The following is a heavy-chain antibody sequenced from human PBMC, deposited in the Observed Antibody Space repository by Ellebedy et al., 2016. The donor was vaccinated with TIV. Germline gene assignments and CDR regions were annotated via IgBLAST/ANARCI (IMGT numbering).Heavy chain of an antibody. CDR3: AREVLDGLEFVGENWFDP. D-gene: IGHD3-16*01. V-gene: IGHV3-7*01. Sequence: GGSLRLXXVASGFTFNNHWMTWVRQAPGKGLEWVANIKKDGSEKYYVDSVKGRFTISRDNAKNSLYLQMNSLRADDTAIYYCAREVLDGLEFVGENWFDPWGQGTLVTVSS. CDR2: IKKDGSEK. J-gene: IGHJ5*02. CDR1: GFTFNNHW.